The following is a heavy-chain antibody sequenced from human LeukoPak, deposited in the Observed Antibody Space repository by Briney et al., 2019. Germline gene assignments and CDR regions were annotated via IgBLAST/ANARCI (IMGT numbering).Heavy chain of an antibody. J-gene: IGHJ4*02. Sequence: GESLRFSCVASGFTFDTFAMSWVRLAPGKGLEWVSGIGNTETYYADSVKGRFTISRDNSKSTIYLHMNNLRAEDTALYYCARDGQAFNSNWDYFEYWGQGTPVTVSS. CDR3: ARDGQAFNSNWDYFEY. D-gene: IGHD7-27*01. CDR1: GFTFDTFA. V-gene: IGHV3-23*01. CDR2: IGNTET.